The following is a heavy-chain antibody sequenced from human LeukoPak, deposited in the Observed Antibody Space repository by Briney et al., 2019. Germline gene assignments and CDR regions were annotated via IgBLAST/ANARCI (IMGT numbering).Heavy chain of an antibody. J-gene: IGHJ4*02. Sequence: SETLSLTCTVSGGSISSYYWSWIRQPPGKGLEWIGYIYYSGSTNYNPSLKSRVTISVDTSKNQFSLKLSSVTAADTAVYYCASNSAYCGGDCCSLFYYWGQGTLVTVSS. CDR3: ASNSAYCGGDCCSLFYY. V-gene: IGHV4-59*01. CDR1: GGSISSYY. D-gene: IGHD2-21*02. CDR2: IYYSGST.